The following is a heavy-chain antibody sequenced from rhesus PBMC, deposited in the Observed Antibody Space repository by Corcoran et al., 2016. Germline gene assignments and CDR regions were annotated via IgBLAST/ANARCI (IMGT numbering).Heavy chain of an antibody. J-gene: IGHJ6*01. V-gene: IGHV2-174*01. CDR1: GFSPTSSGMG. D-gene: IGHD1-20*01. CDR3: ARNNGIRLQSNTGLDS. CDR2: LYWVEDI. Sequence: QVTLKESGPALVKPTQTLTLTCTFSGFSPTSSGMGVGWIRPSPGTPLEWLASLYWVEDIRSSTFLKSRLTISKDTSNTLVVLKMTNMDPGDTATYYCARNNGIRLQSNTGLDSWGQGVVVTVSS.